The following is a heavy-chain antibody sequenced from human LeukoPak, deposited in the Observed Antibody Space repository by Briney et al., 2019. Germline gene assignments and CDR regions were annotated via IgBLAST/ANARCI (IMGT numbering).Heavy chain of an antibody. J-gene: IGHJ4*02. CDR1: RFSFSNYA. CDR3: AKGDY. CDR2: ISYDGSKD. Sequence: GRSLRLSCAASRFSFSNYAMHWVRQVPGKGLDWVAVISYDGSKDYYADSVKGRFTVSRDNSKNTLYLQMNSLRAEDTVVYYCAKGDYWGQGTLVTVSS. V-gene: IGHV3-30*07.